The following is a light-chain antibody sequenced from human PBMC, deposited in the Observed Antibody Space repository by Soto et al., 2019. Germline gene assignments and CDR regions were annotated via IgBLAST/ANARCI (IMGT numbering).Light chain of an antibody. CDR3: QQYNSYPWT. CDR1: QTIFRW. CDR2: DAS. V-gene: IGKV1-5*01. J-gene: IGKJ1*01. Sequence: DIQMTQSPSTLSASVGDRVTITCRASQTIFRWLAWYQQRPGKAPNLLISDASDLQSGVPSRFSGSGSGAEFTLTIGRLQPEDFATYYCQQYNSYPWTFGQGTKVEF.